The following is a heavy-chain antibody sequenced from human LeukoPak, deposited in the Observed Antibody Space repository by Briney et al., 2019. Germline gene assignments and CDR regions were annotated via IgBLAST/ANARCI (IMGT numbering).Heavy chain of an antibody. V-gene: IGHV3-7*01. J-gene: IGHJ4*02. CDR2: IKQDGSDK. CDR3: VRDRGWYHFDL. Sequence: GDSLRLSCAASGFTFTKYWMTWVRQAPGKGLEWVGNIKQDGSDKNYMDSVKGRFTISRDNTKNSLFLQLNSLRAEDTGVYYCVRDRGWYHFDLWGQGTLVTVSS. D-gene: IGHD3-10*01. CDR1: GFTFTKYW.